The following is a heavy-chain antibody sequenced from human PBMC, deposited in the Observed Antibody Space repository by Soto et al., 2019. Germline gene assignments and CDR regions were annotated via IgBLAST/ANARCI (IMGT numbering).Heavy chain of an antibody. D-gene: IGHD2-2*01. J-gene: IGHJ6*02. V-gene: IGHV4-34*01. Sequence: QVQLQQWGAGLLKPSETLSLTCAVYGGSFSGYYWSWIRQPPGKGLEWIGEINHSGSTNYNPSLKSRVTISVDTSKNQFSLKLSSVTAADTAVYYCARGGRGTSWPLAYYYYGMDVWGQGTTVTVSS. CDR1: GGSFSGYY. CDR2: INHSGST. CDR3: ARGGRGTSWPLAYYYYGMDV.